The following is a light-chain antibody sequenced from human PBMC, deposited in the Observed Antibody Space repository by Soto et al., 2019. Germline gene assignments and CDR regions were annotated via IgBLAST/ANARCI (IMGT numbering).Light chain of an antibody. V-gene: IGKV1-27*01. CDR1: QGISNF. J-gene: IGKJ4*01. Sequence: DIAMTQSPSSLSASLGDRVTITCRASQGISNFLAWYQQKPGKVPKLLIFAASTLQSGVPSRFSGSGSGTDFSLTISSLQPEDVATYYCQSYDNAPLTFGGGTRAEIK. CDR2: AAS. CDR3: QSYDNAPLT.